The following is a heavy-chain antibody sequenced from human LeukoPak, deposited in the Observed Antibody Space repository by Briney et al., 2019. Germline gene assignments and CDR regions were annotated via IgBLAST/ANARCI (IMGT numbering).Heavy chain of an antibody. J-gene: IGHJ4*02. Sequence: SETLSLTCAVYGGSFSGYYWSWIRQPPGKGLEWIGEINHSGSTNYNPSLKSRVTISVDTSKNQFSLKLSSVTAADTAVYYCASRITIFGVVIPYWGQGTLVTVSS. V-gene: IGHV4-34*01. CDR3: ASRITIFGVVIPY. CDR1: GGSFSGYY. CDR2: INHSGST. D-gene: IGHD3-3*01.